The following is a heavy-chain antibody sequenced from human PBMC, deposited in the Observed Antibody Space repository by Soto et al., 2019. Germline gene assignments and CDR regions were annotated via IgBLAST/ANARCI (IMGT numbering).Heavy chain of an antibody. Sequence: PGGSLRLSCEGSGFTFSNYGIHWVRQAPGMGLDWVAVIWYDGNNKYYSESVKGRFTISRDNSKNTVFLEMSSLRAEDTAVYYCARGNYGASGIDYWGPGALVTVSS. J-gene: IGHJ4*02. CDR3: ARGNYGASGIDY. D-gene: IGHD1-7*01. V-gene: IGHV3-33*01. CDR1: GFTFSNYG. CDR2: IWYDGNNK.